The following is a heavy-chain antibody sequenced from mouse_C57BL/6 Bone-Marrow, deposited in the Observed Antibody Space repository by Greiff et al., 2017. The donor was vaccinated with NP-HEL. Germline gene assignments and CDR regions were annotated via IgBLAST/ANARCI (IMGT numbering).Heavy chain of an antibody. J-gene: IGHJ1*03. V-gene: IGHV2-2*01. CDR3: AITAF. CDR2: IWSGGST. Sequence: QVQLQQSGPGLVQPSQSLSITCTVSGFSLTSYGVHWVRQSPGKGLEWLGVIWSGGSTDYNAAFISRLSISKDNSKSQVFFTMNSLQADDTAIYYCAITAFWGTGTTVTVSS. CDR1: GFSLTSYG.